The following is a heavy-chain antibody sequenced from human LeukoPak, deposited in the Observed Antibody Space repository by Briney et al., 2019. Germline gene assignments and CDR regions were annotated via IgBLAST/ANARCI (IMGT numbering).Heavy chain of an antibody. CDR2: IYYSGST. J-gene: IGHJ3*02. V-gene: IGHV4-59*08. D-gene: IGHD3-10*01. Sequence: PSETLSLTCTVSSASISTYYWSWIRQPPGKGLEWIGYIYYSGSTNYNPSLKSRVTISVDTSKNQFSLKLGSMSAADTAVYYCARLGDAFDIWGQGTMVTVSS. CDR3: ARLGDAFDI. CDR1: SASISTYY.